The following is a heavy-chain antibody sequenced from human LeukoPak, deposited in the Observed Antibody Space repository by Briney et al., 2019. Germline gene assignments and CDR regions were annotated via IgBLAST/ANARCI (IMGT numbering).Heavy chain of an antibody. D-gene: IGHD3-22*01. CDR3: ARDRNLYYYDSSGYDY. J-gene: IGHJ4*02. CDR1: GGTFSSYA. Sequence: ASVKVSCKASGGTFSSYAISWVRQAPGQGLEWMGGIIPIFGTANYAQKFQGRVTITADESTSTAYMELSSLRSEDTAVYYCARDRNLYYYDSSGYDYWGQGTLVTVSS. CDR2: IIPIFGTA. V-gene: IGHV1-69*01.